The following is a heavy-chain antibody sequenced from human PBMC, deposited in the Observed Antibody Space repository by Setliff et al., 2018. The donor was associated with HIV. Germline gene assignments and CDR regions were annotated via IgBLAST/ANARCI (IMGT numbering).Heavy chain of an antibody. Sequence: SETLSLTCTVSGGSISSGSYYWSWIRQPAGKGLEWIGYIYTSGSTNYNPSLKSRVTISVDTSKNQFSLKLSSVTAADTAVYYCARDQRYCTNALCPEALDVWGKGTTVTVSS. D-gene: IGHD2-8*01. CDR3: ARDQRYCTNALCPEALDV. J-gene: IGHJ6*04. CDR1: GGSISSGSYY. V-gene: IGHV4-61*09. CDR2: IYTSGST.